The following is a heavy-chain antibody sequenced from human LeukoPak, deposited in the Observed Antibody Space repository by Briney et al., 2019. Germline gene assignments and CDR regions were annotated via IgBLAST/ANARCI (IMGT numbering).Heavy chain of an antibody. CDR3: AKQLGYCSDGSCYFPY. V-gene: IGHV3-23*01. CDR2: ISSSSRDI. J-gene: IGHJ4*02. D-gene: IGHD2-15*01. CDR1: GFTFTSYA. Sequence: GGSLRLSCAASGFTFTSYAMNWVRQAPGKGLEWVSSISSSSRDINYADSVQGRFTISRDNSKSTLCLQMNSLRAEDTAVYYCAKQLGYCSDGSCYFPYWGQGTLVTVSS.